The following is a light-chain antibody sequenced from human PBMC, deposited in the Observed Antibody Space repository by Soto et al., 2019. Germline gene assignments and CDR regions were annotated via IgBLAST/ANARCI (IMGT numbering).Light chain of an antibody. V-gene: IGKV1D-12*01. Sequence: DIQMTQSPSSVSASVGDRVTITCRASQDISYWLAWYQQKPGKAPKVLIYDASSLQGGVPSRFSGSGSGTDFTLTISSLQPADSATYYCQQAHSFPLTFGGGTKVEIK. CDR1: QDISYW. CDR2: DAS. J-gene: IGKJ4*01. CDR3: QQAHSFPLT.